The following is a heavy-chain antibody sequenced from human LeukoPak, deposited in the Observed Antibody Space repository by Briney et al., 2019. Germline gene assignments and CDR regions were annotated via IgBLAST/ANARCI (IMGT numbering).Heavy chain of an antibody. CDR3: ARVGYQLSAFDI. D-gene: IGHD2-2*01. CDR1: GGSISSYY. Sequence: SETLSLTCTVSGGSISSYYWSWIRQPPGKGLEWIGTIYHSGSTYYNPSLKSRVTISVDTSKNQFSLKLSSVTAADTAVYYCARVGYQLSAFDIWGQGTMVTVSS. V-gene: IGHV4-59*08. CDR2: IYHSGST. J-gene: IGHJ3*02.